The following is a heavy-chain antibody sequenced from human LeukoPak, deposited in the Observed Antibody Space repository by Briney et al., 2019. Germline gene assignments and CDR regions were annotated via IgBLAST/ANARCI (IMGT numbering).Heavy chain of an antibody. Sequence: GGSLRLSCAASEFTFSSYAMSWFRQAPGKGLEWASSISGGGGSTYHADSVKGRFTISRDSSKNTLYLQMNSLRAEDTAIYYCARVIRAAPGKGYFDYWGQGTLVTVSS. CDR2: ISGGGGST. V-gene: IGHV3-23*01. D-gene: IGHD6-13*01. CDR1: EFTFSSYA. CDR3: ARVIRAAPGKGYFDY. J-gene: IGHJ4*02.